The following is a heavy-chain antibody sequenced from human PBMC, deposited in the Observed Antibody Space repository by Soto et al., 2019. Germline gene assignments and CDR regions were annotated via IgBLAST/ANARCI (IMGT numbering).Heavy chain of an antibody. Sequence: PWGSLLVSCVSSGITFRIRAMSWVRQAPGEGLEWVSTTTDTDGDRKYADSVRGRFTISRDNSKNTLYLQMSSLRAEDSAVYFCARGSRDSYTGSRIFDLWGRGTRVTVS. CDR2: TTDTDGDR. CDR1: GITFRIRA. V-gene: IGHV3-23*01. J-gene: IGHJ4*02. CDR3: ARGSRDSYTGSRIFDL. D-gene: IGHD3-10*01.